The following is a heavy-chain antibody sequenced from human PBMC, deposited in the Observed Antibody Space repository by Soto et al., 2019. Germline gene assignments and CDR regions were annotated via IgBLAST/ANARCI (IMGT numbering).Heavy chain of an antibody. CDR2: IKQDGSEE. D-gene: IGHD2-8*01. Sequence: EVQLVESGGGLVQPGGSLRLSCAVSGFTFSSYWMSWVRQAPGKGLEWVANIKQDGSEEYYVDSVMGRFTVSRDNAKNQWCLQRNGVRAEDTAVYYWGGGRGVQVFHFDYWGQGALVTVSS. V-gene: IGHV3-7*04. CDR3: GGGRGVQVFHFDY. J-gene: IGHJ4*02. CDR1: GFTFSSYW.